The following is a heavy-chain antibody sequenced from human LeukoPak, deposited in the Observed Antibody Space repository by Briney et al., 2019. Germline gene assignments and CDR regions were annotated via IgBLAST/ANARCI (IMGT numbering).Heavy chain of an antibody. D-gene: IGHD6-6*01. J-gene: IGHJ4*02. CDR2: ISYDGSNK. CDR3: ARQKCSGSSLDY. CDR1: GLTFSSYD. Sequence: GGSLRLSCAASGLTFSSYDMHWVRQAPGKGLEWVALISYDGSNKYYADSVKGRFTISRDNSKSTLYLQMNSLGAEDTAVYYCARQKCSGSSLDYWGQGTLVTVSS. V-gene: IGHV3-33*01.